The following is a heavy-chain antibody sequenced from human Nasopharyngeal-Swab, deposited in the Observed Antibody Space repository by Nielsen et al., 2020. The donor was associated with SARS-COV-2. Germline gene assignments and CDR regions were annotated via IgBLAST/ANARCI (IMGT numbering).Heavy chain of an antibody. Sequence: ASVKVSCKASGYTFTGYYMHWVRQAPGQGLEWMGRINPNSGGTNYAQKFQGRVTMTRDTSISTAYMELSRLRSDDTAVYYCARDGYCSGGSCSFDYWGQGTLVTVSS. CDR2: INPNSGGT. J-gene: IGHJ4*02. CDR1: GYTFTGYY. CDR3: ARDGYCSGGSCSFDY. D-gene: IGHD2-15*01. V-gene: IGHV1-2*06.